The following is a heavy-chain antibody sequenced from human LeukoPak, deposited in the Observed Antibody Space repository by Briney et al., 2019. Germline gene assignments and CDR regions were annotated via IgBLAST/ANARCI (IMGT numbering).Heavy chain of an antibody. Sequence: SETLSLTCAVYGGSFSGYYWSWIRQPPGKGLEWIGVINHSGSTNYNPSLKSRVTISVDTSKNQFSLKLSSVTAADTAVYYCARVRYSSSSLYYYYYYMDVWGKGTTVTVSS. CDR2: INHSGST. V-gene: IGHV4-34*01. CDR3: ARVRYSSSSLYYYYYYMDV. J-gene: IGHJ6*03. CDR1: GGSFSGYY. D-gene: IGHD6-6*01.